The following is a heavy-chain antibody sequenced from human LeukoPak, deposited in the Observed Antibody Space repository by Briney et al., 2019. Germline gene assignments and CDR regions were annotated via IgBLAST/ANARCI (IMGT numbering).Heavy chain of an antibody. J-gene: IGHJ3*02. D-gene: IGHD5-18*01. CDR3: ACQWIQLWGGI. CDR2: ISPDGNNR. V-gene: IGHV3-30*03. Sequence: PGGSLRLSCAASDFTFSSYDIHWVRQAPGKGLEWVAVISPDGNNRYYADSVKGRFTISRDNSKNTPYLQMNRLRVEDTAVYYCACQWIQLWGGIWGQGTMVTVSS. CDR1: DFTFSSYD.